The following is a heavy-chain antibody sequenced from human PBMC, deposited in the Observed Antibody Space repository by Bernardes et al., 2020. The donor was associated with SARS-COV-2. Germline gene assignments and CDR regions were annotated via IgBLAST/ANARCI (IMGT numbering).Heavy chain of an antibody. CDR1: GYSTTTYG. J-gene: IGHJ4*02. CDR2: IYPDNSDI. Sequence: GESLKLSSKCSGYSTTTYGSAWVLQMAGKGLEWMGVIYPDNSDIRYSPSFQGQVTISADKSINTAYLQWSSLKASDSAMYYCATSNIAAADKYYFDYWGQGTLVTVSS. V-gene: IGHV5-51*01. CDR3: ATSNIAAADKYYFDY. D-gene: IGHD6-13*01.